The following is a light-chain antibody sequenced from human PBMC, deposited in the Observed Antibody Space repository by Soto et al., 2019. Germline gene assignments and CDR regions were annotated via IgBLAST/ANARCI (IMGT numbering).Light chain of an antibody. CDR2: NHN. CDR3: QSYDTNPGGRVV. V-gene: IGLV1-40*01. J-gene: IGLJ2*01. Sequence: QSALTQPPSVSGAPGQTVTIACSGSSSNIGAGYEVHWYQQPPGTAPRLLIYNHNYRPSGVPDRFSGSKSSTSASLVIAGLQPEDEADYYCQSYDTNPGGRVVFGGGTQLTVL. CDR1: SSNIGAGYE.